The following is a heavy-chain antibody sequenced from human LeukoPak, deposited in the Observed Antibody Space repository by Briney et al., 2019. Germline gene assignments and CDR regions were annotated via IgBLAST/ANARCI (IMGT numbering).Heavy chain of an antibody. CDR1: GGTFSSYA. CDR2: IIPILGIA. V-gene: IGHV1-69*04. Sequence: GASVKVSCKASGGTFSSYAISWVRQAPGQGLEWMGRIIPILGIANYAQKFQGRVTITADKSTSTAYMELSSLRSEDTAVYYCARGHPLGAFDIWGQGTMVTVSS. CDR3: ARGHPLGAFDI. J-gene: IGHJ3*02.